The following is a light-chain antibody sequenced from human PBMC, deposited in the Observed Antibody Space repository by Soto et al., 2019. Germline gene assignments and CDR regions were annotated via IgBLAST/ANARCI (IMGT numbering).Light chain of an antibody. J-gene: IGKJ5*01. CDR3: QVRTNWSIA. Sequence: VLTQSPATLSLSPGERATLSCRASQSVSSYLAWYKQKPGQAPRLLIYDASNRATGIPARVSGTGSGTEFTLTINNLEPEDFEVYYCQVRTNWSIAFGRGTRLEIK. CDR2: DAS. V-gene: IGKV3-11*01. CDR1: QSVSSY.